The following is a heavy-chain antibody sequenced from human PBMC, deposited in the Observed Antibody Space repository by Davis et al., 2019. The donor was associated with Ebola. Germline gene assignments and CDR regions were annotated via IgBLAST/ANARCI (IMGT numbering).Heavy chain of an antibody. Sequence: MPSETLSLTCAVSGGSFSGYYWSWIRQPPGKGLEWIGYIYYSGSTNYNPSLKSLVTILVDKSKNQFSLKLSSVTAADTAVYYCARESRDIVVVVAANPGYFDLWGRGTLVTVSS. CDR2: IYYSGST. V-gene: IGHV4-59*12. CDR3: ARESRDIVVVVAANPGYFDL. J-gene: IGHJ2*01. CDR1: GGSFSGYY. D-gene: IGHD2-15*01.